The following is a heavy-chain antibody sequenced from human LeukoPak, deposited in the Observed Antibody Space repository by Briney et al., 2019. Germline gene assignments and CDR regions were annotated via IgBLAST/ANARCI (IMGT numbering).Heavy chain of an antibody. CDR1: GFTFSSYA. V-gene: IGHV3-66*02. CDR2: IYSGGRT. D-gene: IGHD3-10*01. J-gene: IGHJ5*02. CDR3: ARAVRGRTNDIRGFDP. Sequence: GGSLRLSCAASGFTFSSYAMNWVRQAPGKGLEWVSVIYSGGRTYYADSVEGRFTISRDNSKNTLYLQMNSLRAEDTAVYYCARAVRGRTNDIRGFDPWGQGTLVTVSS.